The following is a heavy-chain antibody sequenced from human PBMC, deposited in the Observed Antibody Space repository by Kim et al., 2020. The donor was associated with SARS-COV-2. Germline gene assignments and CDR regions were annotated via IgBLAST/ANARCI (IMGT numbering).Heavy chain of an antibody. CDR3: ARELQWLGIFCGMDV. Sequence: DSVKGRFTITRGNAKNSLYLQMNSLRDEDTAGYYGARELQWLGIFCGMDVWGQGTTVTVSS. J-gene: IGHJ6*02. V-gene: IGHV3-48*02. D-gene: IGHD6-19*01.